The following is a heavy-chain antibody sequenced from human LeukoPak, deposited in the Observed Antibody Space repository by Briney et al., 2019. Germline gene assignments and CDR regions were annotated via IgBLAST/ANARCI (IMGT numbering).Heavy chain of an antibody. CDR3: AKALSGSYPYYYYGMDV. CDR1: GFTFDDYA. Sequence: GRSLRLSCAASGFTFDDYAMHWVRQAPGKGLEWVSGISWNSGSIGYADSVKGRFTISRDNAKNSLYLQMNSLRAEDTALYYCAKALSGSYPYYYYGMDVWGQGTTVTVSS. CDR2: ISWNSGSI. V-gene: IGHV3-9*01. J-gene: IGHJ6*02. D-gene: IGHD1-26*01.